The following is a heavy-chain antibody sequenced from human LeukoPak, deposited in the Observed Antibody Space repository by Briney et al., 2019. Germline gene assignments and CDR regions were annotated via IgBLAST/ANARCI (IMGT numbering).Heavy chain of an antibody. Sequence: GASVKVSCKASGGTFSSYAISWVRQAPGQGLEWMGWISAYNGNTNYAQKLQGRVTMTTDTSTSTAYMELRSLRSDDTAVYYCARGYSGGYSIPFDYWGQGTLVTVSS. CDR3: ARGYSGGYSIPFDY. J-gene: IGHJ4*02. CDR1: GGTFSSYA. CDR2: ISAYNGNT. V-gene: IGHV1-18*01. D-gene: IGHD1-26*01.